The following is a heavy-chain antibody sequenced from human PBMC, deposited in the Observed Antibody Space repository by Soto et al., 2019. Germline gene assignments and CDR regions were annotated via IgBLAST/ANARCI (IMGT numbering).Heavy chain of an antibody. J-gene: IGHJ3*02. Sequence: PGGALRPSCAPPGFTLCEFALHRGRPAPGEGPEWVSGISWNCGAIRYADSVKGRFTISRDNAKNSLYLQMSTLRPDDTALYYCAKDFAVTPVTTGGAFHIWGQGTMVTVSS. CDR1: GFTLCEFA. D-gene: IGHD4-17*01. CDR2: ISWNCGAI. CDR3: AKDFAVTPVTTGGAFHI. V-gene: IGHV3-9*01.